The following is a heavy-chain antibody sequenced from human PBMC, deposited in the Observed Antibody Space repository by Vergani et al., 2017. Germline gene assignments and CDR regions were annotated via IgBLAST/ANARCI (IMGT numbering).Heavy chain of an antibody. CDR1: GGSFSGYY. CDR2: INHSGST. D-gene: IGHD5-12*01. V-gene: IGHV4-34*01. J-gene: IGHJ4*02. Sequence: QVQLQQWGAGLLKPSETLSLTCAVYGGSFSGYYWSWIRQPPGKGLEWIGEINHSGSTNYNPSLKSRVTISVDTSKNQFSLKLCSVTAADTAVYYCARGRLDWDILATTRSYYFDYWGQGTLVTVSS. CDR3: ARGRLDWDILATTRSYYFDY.